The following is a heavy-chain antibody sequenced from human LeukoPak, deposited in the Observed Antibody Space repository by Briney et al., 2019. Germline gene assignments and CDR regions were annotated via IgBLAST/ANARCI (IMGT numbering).Heavy chain of an antibody. D-gene: IGHD3-22*01. CDR2: ISSSSSTI. CDR3: ARVGHYDSRGMDV. Sequence: GGSLRLSCAASGFTFSSYSMNWVRQAPGKGLEWVSYISSSSSTIYYADSVKGRFTISRDNAKNSLYLQMNSLRAEDTAVYYCARVGHYDSRGMDVWGQGTTVTVSS. CDR1: GFTFSSYS. J-gene: IGHJ6*02. V-gene: IGHV3-48*01.